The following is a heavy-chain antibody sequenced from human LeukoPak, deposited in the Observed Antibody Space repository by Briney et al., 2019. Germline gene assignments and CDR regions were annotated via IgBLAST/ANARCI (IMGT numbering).Heavy chain of an antibody. J-gene: IGHJ6*02. Sequence: SETLSLTCTVSGGSISSYYWSWIRQPPGKGLEWIGCIYYGGSTNYNPSLKSRVTISVDTSKNQFSLKLSSVTAADTAVYYCARVGGTNYYYYGMDVWGQGTTVTVSS. V-gene: IGHV4-59*01. CDR1: GGSISSYY. D-gene: IGHD1-1*01. CDR3: ARVGGTNYYYYGMDV. CDR2: IYYGGST.